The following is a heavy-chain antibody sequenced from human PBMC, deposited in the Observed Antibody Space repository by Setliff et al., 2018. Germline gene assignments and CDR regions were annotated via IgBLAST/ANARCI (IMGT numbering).Heavy chain of an antibody. CDR1: GFTFSNYY. J-gene: IGHJ6*02. D-gene: IGHD6-13*01. CDR3: ARSTQQVLIDGTYYFYGLDV. CDR2: IHDSGNPT. V-gene: IGHV3-11*01. Sequence: GGSLRLSCAASGFTFSNYYMTWIRQAPGKELEWISYIHDSGNPTYYADSVKGRFTVSRDNAKNSLYLQMTSLRAEDMAIYYCARSTQQVLIDGTYYFYGLDVWGPGTTVTVSS.